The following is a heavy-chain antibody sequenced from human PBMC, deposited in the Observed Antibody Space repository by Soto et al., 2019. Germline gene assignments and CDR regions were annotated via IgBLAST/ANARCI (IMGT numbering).Heavy chain of an antibody. Sequence: QVQLVQSGAEVKKPGSSVKVSCKASGGTFSSYTISWVRQAPGQGLEWMGRIIPILGIANYAQKFQGRVTITADKXTSTAYMELSSLRSEDTAVYYCATQGQLVPGWFDPWGQGTLVTVSS. CDR1: GGTFSSYT. CDR2: IIPILGIA. V-gene: IGHV1-69*02. J-gene: IGHJ5*02. CDR3: ATQGQLVPGWFDP. D-gene: IGHD6-13*01.